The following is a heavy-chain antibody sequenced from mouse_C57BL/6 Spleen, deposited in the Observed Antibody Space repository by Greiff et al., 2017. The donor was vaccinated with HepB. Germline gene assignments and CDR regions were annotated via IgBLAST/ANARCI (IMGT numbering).Heavy chain of an antibody. V-gene: IGHV3-1*01. D-gene: IGHD2-3*01. CDR2: INYSSNT. J-gene: IGHJ3*01. CDR1: GYSITSGYD. Sequence: EVHLVESGPGMVKPSQSLSLTCAVTGYSITSGYDCHCRRNLPENKLEWMSYINYSSNTNYNPTLKSRISISRDKAKNHLFLKLKYVTTEDTATYYCASEHDGYRSGFCYRGKGILVT. CDR3: ASEHDGYRSGFCY.